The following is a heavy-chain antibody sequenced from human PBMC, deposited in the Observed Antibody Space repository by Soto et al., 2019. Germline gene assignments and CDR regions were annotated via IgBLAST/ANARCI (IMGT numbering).Heavy chain of an antibody. V-gene: IGHV3-23*01. D-gene: IGHD3-16*01. Sequence: EVQLLESGGGLVQPGGSLRLSCAASGFTFSSYAMSWVRQAPGKGLEWVSAISGSGGSTYYADSVKGRFTISRDNSKNTLYLQMNSLRAEDTAVYYCAKAQDDYVWGSYEYGMDVWGQGTTVTVSS. J-gene: IGHJ6*02. CDR1: GFTFSSYA. CDR3: AKAQDDYVWGSYEYGMDV. CDR2: ISGSGGST.